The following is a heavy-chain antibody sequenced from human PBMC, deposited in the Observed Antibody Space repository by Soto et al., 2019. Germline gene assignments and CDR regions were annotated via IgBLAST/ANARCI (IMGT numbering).Heavy chain of an antibody. J-gene: IGHJ4*02. CDR2: IYYSGST. D-gene: IGHD3-16*01. CDR3: ARHLPLIPGGGYYFDY. V-gene: IGHV4-39*01. CDR1: GGSISSSSYY. Sequence: SETLSLTFTVSGGSISSSSYYWGWIRQPPGKGLEWIGSIYYSGSTYYNPSLKSRVTISVDTSKNQFSLKLSSVTAADTAVYYCARHLPLIPGGGYYFDYWGQGTLVTVSS.